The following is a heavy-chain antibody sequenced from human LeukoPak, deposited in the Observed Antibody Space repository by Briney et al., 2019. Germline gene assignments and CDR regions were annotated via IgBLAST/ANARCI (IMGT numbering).Heavy chain of an antibody. Sequence: GGSLRLSCEASGFTFSSYWMSWVRQAPGKGLEWVANIKQDGSEKYYVDSVKGRFTISRDNAKNSLYLQMNSLRAEDTAVYYCARDLSYSGYGMDVWGQGTTVTVSS. J-gene: IGHJ6*02. CDR2: IKQDGSEK. D-gene: IGHD3-10*01. CDR1: GFTFSSYW. V-gene: IGHV3-7*03. CDR3: ARDLSYSGYGMDV.